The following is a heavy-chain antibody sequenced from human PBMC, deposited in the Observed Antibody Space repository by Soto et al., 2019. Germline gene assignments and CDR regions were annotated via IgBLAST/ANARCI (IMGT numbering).Heavy chain of an antibody. Sequence: SMKVPCKASGGTFSSYANSWGGHAPGQGLEWMGGIIPILRTANYAQKFQGKVTITADASTSTAYMELSSLRSGDTAVYYCARDEVVVPSANGNSPGYYYFGMDVWGQGTTENVSS. CDR3: ARDEVVVPSANGNSPGYYYFGMDV. D-gene: IGHD2-2*01. J-gene: IGHJ6*02. CDR2: IIPILRTA. CDR1: GGTFSSYA. V-gene: IGHV1-69*13.